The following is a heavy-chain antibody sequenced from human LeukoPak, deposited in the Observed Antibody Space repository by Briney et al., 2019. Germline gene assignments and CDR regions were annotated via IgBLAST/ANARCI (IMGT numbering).Heavy chain of an antibody. Sequence: GASVKVSCKASGYTFTSYDINWVRQATGQGLEWMGWMNPNSGNTGYAQKFQGRVTMTRNTSISTAYMELSSLRSEDTAVYYCARDHEGAVAGNFDYWGQGTLVTVSS. J-gene: IGHJ4*02. CDR1: GYTFTSYD. D-gene: IGHD6-19*01. CDR2: MNPNSGNT. V-gene: IGHV1-8*01. CDR3: ARDHEGAVAGNFDY.